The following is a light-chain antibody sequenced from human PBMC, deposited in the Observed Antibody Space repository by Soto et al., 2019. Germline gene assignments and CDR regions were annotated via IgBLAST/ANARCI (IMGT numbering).Light chain of an antibody. J-gene: IGKJ2*01. CDR1: QSIINNY. V-gene: IGKV3-20*01. CDR2: DSS. Sequence: EVVLTQSPGTLSLSPGERATLSCRASQSIINNYLAWYQQRPGQAPRLLIYDSSDRATGIPGRFSGSGSGTDFTLTISRLEPEDFAVYYCHQYGSSPPYTFGQGTKVEI. CDR3: HQYGSSPPYT.